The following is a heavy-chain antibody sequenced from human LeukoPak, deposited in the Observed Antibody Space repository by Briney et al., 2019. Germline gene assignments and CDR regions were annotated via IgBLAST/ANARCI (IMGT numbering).Heavy chain of an antibody. V-gene: IGHV3-74*01. J-gene: IGHJ4*02. CDR2: INSDGSST. Sequence: GGSLRLSCAASGFTFSSYWMRWVRQAPGKGLVWVSRINSDGSSTSYADSVKGRFTISRDNAKNTLYLQMNSLRAEDTAVYYCAMILTGYYSNDYWGQGTLVTVSS. CDR1: GFTFSSYW. D-gene: IGHD3-9*01. CDR3: AMILTGYYSNDY.